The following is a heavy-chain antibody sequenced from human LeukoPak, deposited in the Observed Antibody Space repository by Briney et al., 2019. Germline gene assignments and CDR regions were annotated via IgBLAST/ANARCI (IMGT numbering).Heavy chain of an antibody. Sequence: SVKVSRKTSAYTFSNYALSWVRQAPGQGLEWVCGIIPLYGTAHYAQRFQGRVTITADKSTSTVYMELNSLRSEDTTLYYCACGGSYYFNYWGQGTLVTVSS. J-gene: IGHJ4*02. CDR3: ACGGSYYFNY. V-gene: IGHV1-69*06. D-gene: IGHD2-15*01. CDR2: IIPLYGTA. CDR1: AYTFSNYA.